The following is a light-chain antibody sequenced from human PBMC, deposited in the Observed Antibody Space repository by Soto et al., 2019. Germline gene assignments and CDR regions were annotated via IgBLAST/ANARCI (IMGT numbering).Light chain of an antibody. J-gene: IGKJ1*01. Sequence: DIQMTQSPSSLSSSVGDIVTITCRASQSISSYLNWYQQKPGKAPKLLIYGVSALQSGVPVRFSGSASGTDFTLTIRNMQREDFATYYCLQTYNLPRTFGQGTKVDIK. V-gene: IGKV1-39*01. CDR1: QSISSY. CDR3: LQTYNLPRT. CDR2: GVS.